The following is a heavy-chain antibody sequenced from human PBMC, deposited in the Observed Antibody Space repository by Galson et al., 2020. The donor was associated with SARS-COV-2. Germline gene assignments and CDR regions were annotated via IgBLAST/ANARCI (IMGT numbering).Heavy chain of an antibody. Sequence: SEPLSLPCAVSDFSVTRGHSWGWIRHPPGTGLEWIGNFHQAGTSYYNPSPNTRVRISTDTSTTVVALRLKSVTAADTAVYYCARHAAECSGGVCSLHYCAALDVWGQGTTVSVS. CDR3: ARHAAECSGGVCSLHYCAALDV. V-gene: IGHV4-38-2*01. D-gene: IGHD2-8*02. CDR1: DFSVTRGHS. J-gene: IGHJ6*02. CDR2: FHQAGTS.